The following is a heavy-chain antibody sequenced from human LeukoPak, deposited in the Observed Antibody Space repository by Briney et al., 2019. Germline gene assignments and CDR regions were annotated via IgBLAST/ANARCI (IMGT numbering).Heavy chain of an antibody. V-gene: IGHV3-30*02. CDR1: GFTFSSYG. CDR2: IRYDGSNK. Sequence: GGSLRLSCAASGFTFSSYGMHWVRQAPGKGLEWVAFIRYDGSNKYYADSVKGRFTISRDNSKNTLYLQMNSLRAEDTAVYYCARPPLFGDDAFDIWGQGTMVTVSS. D-gene: IGHD3-10*02. J-gene: IGHJ3*02. CDR3: ARPPLFGDDAFDI.